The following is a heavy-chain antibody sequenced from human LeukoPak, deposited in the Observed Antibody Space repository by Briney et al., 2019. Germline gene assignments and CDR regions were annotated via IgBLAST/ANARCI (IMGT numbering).Heavy chain of an antibody. CDR3: AKGFSRRDFGPFDY. CDR2: ISYDGSNK. D-gene: IGHD3/OR15-3a*01. V-gene: IGHV3-30*18. Sequence: QPGGSLRLSCAASGFTFSSYSMNWVRQAPGKGLEWVAVISYDGSNKYYADSVKGRFTISRDNSKNTLYLQMNSLRAEDTAVYYCAKGFSRRDFGPFDYWGQGTLVTVSS. J-gene: IGHJ4*02. CDR1: GFTFSSYS.